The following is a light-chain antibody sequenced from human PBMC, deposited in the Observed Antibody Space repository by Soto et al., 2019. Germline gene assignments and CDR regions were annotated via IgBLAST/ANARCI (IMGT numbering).Light chain of an antibody. V-gene: IGKV3-20*01. CDR3: QQYGSSPWT. CDR1: QSVSSNN. J-gene: IGKJ1*01. Sequence: EMVWTQSPGTLSLSPVERATLSCRASQSVSSNNLVWYQQKPGQAPRLLIYGASYRAAGIPERFSGSGSGTDFTLTISRLEPEDFEMYYCQQYGSSPWTFGQGTKVDIK. CDR2: GAS.